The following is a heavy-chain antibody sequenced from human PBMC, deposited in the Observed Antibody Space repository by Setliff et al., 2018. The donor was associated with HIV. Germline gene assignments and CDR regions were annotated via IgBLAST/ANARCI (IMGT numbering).Heavy chain of an antibody. CDR1: GYTLTGYY. J-gene: IGHJ4*02. CDR3: ARDNRTGYSGGWPLDY. D-gene: IGHD5-12*01. CDR2: INPNTGGT. V-gene: IGHV1-2*02. Sequence: ASVKVSCKASGYTLTGYYMHWVRQAPGQGLEWMAWINPNTGGTQYAQKFQGRVTVTRDTPISTAYMEIKKLTSDDTAVYYCARDNRTGYSGGWPLDYWGQGTVVTVSS.